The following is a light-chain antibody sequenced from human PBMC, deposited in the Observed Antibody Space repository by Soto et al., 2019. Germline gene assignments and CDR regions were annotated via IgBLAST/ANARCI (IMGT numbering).Light chain of an antibody. Sequence: ETLLTQSPATLSVSPGETATLSCRASQSVSNSLAWYRQKPGQPPSLLIYATSSRATGVPPRFTGSGSGTEFTLTISSLQPEDFAVYYCHQYYDWPPWTFGQGTKVEI. J-gene: IGKJ1*01. CDR1: QSVSNS. V-gene: IGKV3-15*01. CDR3: HQYYDWPPWT. CDR2: ATS.